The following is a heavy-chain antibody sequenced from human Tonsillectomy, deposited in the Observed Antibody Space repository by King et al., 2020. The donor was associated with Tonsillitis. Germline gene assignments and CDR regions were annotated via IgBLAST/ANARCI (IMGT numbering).Heavy chain of an antibody. J-gene: IGHJ6*03. CDR2: ISDSAGGT. CDR3: AKLLRSGYHLYYMDV. D-gene: IGHD3-3*01. Sequence: VQLVESGGGLVQPGGSLRLSCAASGFTFSSFAMTWVRQAPGKGLEWVSRISDSAGGTYYADSVNGRFTISRDNSKNTLYLQVNGLRAEDTAVYYCAKLLRSGYHLYYMDVWGKGTTVIVSS. V-gene: IGHV3-23*04. CDR1: GFTFSSFA.